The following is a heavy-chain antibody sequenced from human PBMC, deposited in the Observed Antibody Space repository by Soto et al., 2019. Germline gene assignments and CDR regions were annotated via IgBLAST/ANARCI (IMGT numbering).Heavy chain of an antibody. CDR2: INHSGST. CDR1: GGSFSGYY. Sequence: QVQLQQWGAGLLKPSETLSLTCAVYGGSFSGYYWSWIRQPPGKGLEWIGEINHSGSTNYNPSLKSRVNISVDTSKNQFSLKLSSVTAADTAVYYCARVTLAVAGRVGFGWFDPWGQGTLVTVSS. J-gene: IGHJ5*02. V-gene: IGHV4-34*01. D-gene: IGHD6-19*01. CDR3: ARVTLAVAGRVGFGWFDP.